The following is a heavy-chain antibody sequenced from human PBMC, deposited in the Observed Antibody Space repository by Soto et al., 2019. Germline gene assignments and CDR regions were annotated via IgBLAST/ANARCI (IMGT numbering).Heavy chain of an antibody. J-gene: IGHJ2*01. V-gene: IGHV1-69*12. Sequence: QVQLVQSGAEVKKPGSSVKVSCKASGGTFSSYAISWVRQAPGQGLEWMGGIIPIFGTANYAQKVQGRVTITADESTSTVYMALSSLRSEDTAVYYCARDLAAAGKVWYFYLWGRGTLVTVSS. CDR3: ARDLAAAGKVWYFYL. CDR1: GGTFSSYA. CDR2: IIPIFGTA. D-gene: IGHD6-13*01.